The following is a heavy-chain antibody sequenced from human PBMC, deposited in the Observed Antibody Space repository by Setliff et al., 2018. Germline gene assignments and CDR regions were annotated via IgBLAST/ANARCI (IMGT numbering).Heavy chain of an antibody. CDR2: INHSGST. Sequence: TSETLSLTCAVSGYSISSGYYWGWIRQPPGKGLEWIGEINHSGSTNYNPSLKSRVTISVDTSKNQFSLNLSSVTAADTAVYYCARGPRYSGSYYVNYWGQGTLVTVSS. V-gene: IGHV4-38-2*01. D-gene: IGHD1-26*01. CDR3: ARGPRYSGSYYVNY. CDR1: GYSISSGYY. J-gene: IGHJ4*02.